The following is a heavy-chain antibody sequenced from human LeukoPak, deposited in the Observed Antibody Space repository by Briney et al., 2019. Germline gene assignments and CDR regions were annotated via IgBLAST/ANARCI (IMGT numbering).Heavy chain of an antibody. J-gene: IGHJ3*02. CDR1: GFTFSDYY. CDR3: ARICPYYYGSGSYYNKGAFDI. V-gene: IGHV3-11*03. D-gene: IGHD3-10*01. Sequence: PGGSLRHSCAASGFTFSDYYMSWIRQAPGKGLEWVSYISSSSSYTNYADSVKGRFTISRDNAKNSLYLQMNSLRAEDTAVYYCARICPYYYGSGSYYNKGAFDIWGQGTMVTVSS. CDR2: ISSSSSYT.